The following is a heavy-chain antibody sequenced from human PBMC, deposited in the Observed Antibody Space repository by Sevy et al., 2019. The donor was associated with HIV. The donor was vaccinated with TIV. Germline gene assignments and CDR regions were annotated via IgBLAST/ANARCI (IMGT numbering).Heavy chain of an antibody. J-gene: IGHJ3*02. CDR1: GGSFSGYY. V-gene: IGHV4-34*01. CDR3: ARHCGGDCSHAFDI. CDR2: INHSGST. D-gene: IGHD2-21*02. Sequence: SESLSLTCAVYGGSFSGYYWSWIRQPPGKGLEWMGEINHSGSTNYNPSLKSRVTISLDTSKNQFSLKLSSVTAADTAVYYCARHCGGDCSHAFDIWGQGTMVTVSS.